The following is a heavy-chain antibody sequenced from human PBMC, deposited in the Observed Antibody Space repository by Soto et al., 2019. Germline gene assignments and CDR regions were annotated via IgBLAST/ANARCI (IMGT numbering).Heavy chain of an antibody. CDR3: VRGGGGGLFDP. D-gene: IGHD2-15*01. CDR2: ISPGSRYP. Sequence: QVQLVESGGGLVPPGGSLRLSCAGSGFTFGDSYMSWIRQAPGKGLEWLSYISPGSRYPAYADSVKGRFTISRDNAKRSLHLQMMSLTAEDTAIYYCVRGGGGGLFDPWGQETMVTVSS. V-gene: IGHV3-11*06. J-gene: IGHJ5*02. CDR1: GFTFGDSY.